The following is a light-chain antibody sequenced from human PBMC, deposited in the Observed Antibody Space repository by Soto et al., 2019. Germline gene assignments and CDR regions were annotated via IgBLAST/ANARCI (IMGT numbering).Light chain of an antibody. Sequence: VMTQSPATLSLSPWERATLSCRASQSVSSNYLSWYQQKPGQAPRLLIYGASTRATGIPARFSGSGSGTDFTLTISSLQPEDFAVYYCQQDYNLPITFGQGTRLEIK. CDR2: GAS. CDR1: QSVSSNY. V-gene: IGKV3D-7*01. CDR3: QQDYNLPIT. J-gene: IGKJ5*01.